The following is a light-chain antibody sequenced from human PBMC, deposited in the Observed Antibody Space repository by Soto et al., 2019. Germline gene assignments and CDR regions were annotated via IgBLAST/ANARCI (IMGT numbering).Light chain of an antibody. V-gene: IGKV3-20*01. CDR3: QQYGGSPRT. J-gene: IGKJ1*01. Sequence: EIVLTQSPGTLSFSPGEKATLSCRARQSISSNYLAWYQQTPGQAPRLLIYDASSRAAGIPDRFSGSGSGTDFTLTISRVEPEDFGVYYCQQYGGSPRTFGQGTKVDIK. CDR1: QSISSNY. CDR2: DAS.